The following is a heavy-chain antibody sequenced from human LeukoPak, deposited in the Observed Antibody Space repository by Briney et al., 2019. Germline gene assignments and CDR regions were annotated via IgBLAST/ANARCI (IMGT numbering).Heavy chain of an antibody. V-gene: IGHV3-30*03. CDR2: ISYDGSNK. CDR1: GLTFSSYG. CDR3: ARAMVRGVIITVDY. D-gene: IGHD3-10*01. Sequence: PGGSLRLSCAASGLTFSSYGMHWVRQAPGKGLEWVAVISYDGSNKYYADSVKGRFTISRDNSKNTLYLQMNSLRAEDTAVYYCARAMVRGVIITVDYWGQGTLVTVSS. J-gene: IGHJ4*02.